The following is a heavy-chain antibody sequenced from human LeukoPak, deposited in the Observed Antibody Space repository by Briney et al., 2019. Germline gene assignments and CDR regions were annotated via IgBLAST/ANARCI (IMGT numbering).Heavy chain of an antibody. J-gene: IGHJ4*02. Sequence: PGGSLRLSCAASGFTFSGFGMHWVRQAPGKGLEWVGVITFDGNKKYFADSVRGRFTISRDNSKKTLCLQMSSLRNDDTAVYYCARASGSYSNFDYWGQGTLVTVSS. D-gene: IGHD1-26*01. CDR1: GFTFSGFG. CDR3: ARASGSYSNFDY. CDR2: ITFDGNKK. V-gene: IGHV3-30*19.